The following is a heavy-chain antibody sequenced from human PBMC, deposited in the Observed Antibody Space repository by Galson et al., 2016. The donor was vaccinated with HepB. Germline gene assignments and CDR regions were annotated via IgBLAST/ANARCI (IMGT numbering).Heavy chain of an antibody. Sequence: QSGAEVKKTGESLKISCQASGYTFTTYWISWVRQMPGKGPEWMGRIDPSDSYTNYSPSFQGHVTISADKPISTAYLQWSSLKASDTAMYYCARQCGRVVPAAMGLCYYYYGMDVWGQGTTVTVSS. V-gene: IGHV5-10-1*01. CDR2: IDPSDSYT. D-gene: IGHD2-2*01. CDR3: ARQCGRVVPAAMGLCYYYYGMDV. CDR1: GYTFTTYW. J-gene: IGHJ6*02.